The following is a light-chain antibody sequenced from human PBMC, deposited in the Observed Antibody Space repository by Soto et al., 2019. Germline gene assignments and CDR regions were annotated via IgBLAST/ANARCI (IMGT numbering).Light chain of an antibody. J-gene: IGKJ5*01. V-gene: IGKV1-27*01. Sequence: DIQMTQSPSSLSASVGDRVTITCRASLPISNYLAWYQQKPGKIPNLLIYAASTLQAGVPSRFSGSGSRTEFTLTIADLQPDDFGTYYCQQSLTMPITFGHGTRLEIK. CDR1: LPISNY. CDR3: QQSLTMPIT. CDR2: AAS.